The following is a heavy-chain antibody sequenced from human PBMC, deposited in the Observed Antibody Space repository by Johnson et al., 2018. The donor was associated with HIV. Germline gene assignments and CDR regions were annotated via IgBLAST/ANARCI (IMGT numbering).Heavy chain of an antibody. V-gene: IGHV3-30*04. CDR2: ISYDGSNK. CDR3: ARGRSSSSTAAFDI. D-gene: IGHD6-6*01. Sequence: QVQLVESGGGVVQPGRSMRLSCAASGFTFSSYAMHWVRQAPGKGLEWVAVISYDGSNKYFADSVKGRFTISRDNSKNTLYPQMKSLRGEDTAVYSCARGRSSSSTAAFDIWGQGTMVTVSP. CDR1: GFTFSSYA. J-gene: IGHJ3*02.